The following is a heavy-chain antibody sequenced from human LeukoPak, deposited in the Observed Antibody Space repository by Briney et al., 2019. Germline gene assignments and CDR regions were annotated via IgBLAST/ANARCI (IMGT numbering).Heavy chain of an antibody. CDR3: AKDRQTMEGFDY. D-gene: IGHD3-3*01. Sequence: PGGSLRLSCAASGFTFSSYAMSWVRQAPGEGLEWVSAISGSGGSTYYADSVNGRFTISRDNSKNTLYLQMNSLRAEDTAVYYCAKDRQTMEGFDYWGQGTLVTVSS. J-gene: IGHJ4*02. CDR2: ISGSGGST. V-gene: IGHV3-23*01. CDR1: GFTFSSYA.